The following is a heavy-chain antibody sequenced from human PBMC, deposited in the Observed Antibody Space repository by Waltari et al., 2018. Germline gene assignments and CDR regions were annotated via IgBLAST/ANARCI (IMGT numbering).Heavy chain of an antibody. Sequence: QVQLVESGGGMVQPGGSLSLSCSAYGFSFSFYAVNWVRQVPGKGLEWVGIISYDGSREDYTDSVKGRFTIFRDNSRNTLYLQMNSLRAEDTAVYYCAKSDGGIKRWLQSDFDYWGQGTLVTVSS. V-gene: IGHV3-30*18. J-gene: IGHJ4*02. CDR2: ISYDGSRE. CDR3: AKSDGGIKRWLQSDFDY. D-gene: IGHD3-16*01. CDR1: GFSFSFYA.